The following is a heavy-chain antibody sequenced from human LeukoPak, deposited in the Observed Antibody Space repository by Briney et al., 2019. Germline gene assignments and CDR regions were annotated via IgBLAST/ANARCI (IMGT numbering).Heavy chain of an antibody. Sequence: GGSLRLSCAASGFIFSDYSLNWVRQAPGKGLEWVSYISSGGGTIYYADSVKGRFTISRDYAKNSLYLQMNSLRAEDTAVYYCARDALYYYGSGYMDVWGKGTTVTISS. V-gene: IGHV3-48*01. D-gene: IGHD3-10*01. CDR1: GFIFSDYS. CDR3: ARDALYYYGSGYMDV. CDR2: ISSGGGTI. J-gene: IGHJ6*03.